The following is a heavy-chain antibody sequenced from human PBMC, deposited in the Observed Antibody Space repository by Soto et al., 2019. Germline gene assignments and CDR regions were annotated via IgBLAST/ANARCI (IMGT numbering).Heavy chain of an antibody. D-gene: IGHD4-17*01. CDR3: ARVERSDYGDYPDY. CDR2: INAGNGNT. V-gene: IGHV1-3*01. J-gene: IGHJ4*02. Sequence: GAPVKVSCKASGYTFTSSAMHWXRQAPGQRLEWMGWINAGNGNTKYSQKFQGRVTITRDTSASTAYMELSSLRSEDTAVYYCARVERSDYGDYPDYWGQGTLVTVSS. CDR1: GYTFTSSA.